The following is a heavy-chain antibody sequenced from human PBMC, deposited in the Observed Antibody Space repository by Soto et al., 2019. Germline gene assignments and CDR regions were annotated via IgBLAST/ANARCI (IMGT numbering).Heavy chain of an antibody. CDR2: IYYSGST. CDR3: ARVDSSSWNNWFDP. D-gene: IGHD6-13*01. V-gene: IGHV4-59*01. Sequence: PSLPMCVRWTVSGGSLVGYDGSWIRQPPGKGLEWIGYIYYSGSTNYNPSLKSRVTISVDTSKNQFSLKLSSVTAADTAVYYCARVDSSSWNNWFDPWGQGTQVTVSS. CDR1: GGSLVGYD. J-gene: IGHJ5*02.